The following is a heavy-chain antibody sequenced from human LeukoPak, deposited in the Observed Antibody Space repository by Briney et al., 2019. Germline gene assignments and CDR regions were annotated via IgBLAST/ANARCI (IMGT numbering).Heavy chain of an antibody. CDR3: ARYGVPDRNDLDN. CDR1: GYTFTGYH. V-gene: IGHV1-2*02. J-gene: IGHJ4*02. D-gene: IGHD1-1*01. CDR2: IIPNSGVT. Sequence: GGSLKVSCKASGYTFTGYHMHWVRQAPGQGLEWMAWIIPNSGVTDYAQKFQGRVTMTRDTSTSTAYMELSRLRSDDTAVYYCARYGVPDRNDLDNWGQGTLVTVSS.